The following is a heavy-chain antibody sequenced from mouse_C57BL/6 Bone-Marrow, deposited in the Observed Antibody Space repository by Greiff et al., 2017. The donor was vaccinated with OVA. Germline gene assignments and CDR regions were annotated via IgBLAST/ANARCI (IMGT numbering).Heavy chain of an antibody. D-gene: IGHD1-1*01. J-gene: IGHJ2*01. CDR2: IYPRSGNT. CDR1: GYTFTSYG. Sequence: QVQLQPSGAELARPGASVKLSCKASGYTFTSYGISWVKQRTGQGLEWIGEIYPRSGNTYYNEKFKGKATLTADKSSSTAYMELRSLTSEDSAVYFCARSEIYGGYWGQGTTLTVSS. V-gene: IGHV1-81*01. CDR3: ARSEIYGGY.